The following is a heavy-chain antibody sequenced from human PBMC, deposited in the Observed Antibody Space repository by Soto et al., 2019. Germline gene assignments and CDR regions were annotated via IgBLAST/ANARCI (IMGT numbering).Heavy chain of an antibody. CDR3: ARGKLVDPTVTNWFDP. J-gene: IGHJ5*02. CDR1: GYTFTSYG. Sequence: ASVKVSCKASGYTFTSYGICWVRQAPGQGLEWMGWISAYNGNTNYAQKLQGRVTMTTDTSTSTAYMELRSLRSDDTAVYYCARGKLVDPTVTNWFDPWGQGTLVTVSS. V-gene: IGHV1-18*01. CDR2: ISAYNGNT. D-gene: IGHD1-1*01.